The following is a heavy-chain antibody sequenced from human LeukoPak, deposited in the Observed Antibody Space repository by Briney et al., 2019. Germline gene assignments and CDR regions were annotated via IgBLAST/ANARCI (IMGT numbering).Heavy chain of an antibody. V-gene: IGHV1-69*06. D-gene: IGHD2-2*01. Sequence: SVKVSCKASGYTFTSYDINWVRQAPGQGLEWMGGIIPIFGTANYAQKFQGRVTITADKSTSTAYMELSSLRSEDTAVYYCARDRVSASSNHAFDIWGQGTMVTVSS. CDR1: GYTFTSYD. CDR2: IIPIFGTA. J-gene: IGHJ3*02. CDR3: ARDRVSASSNHAFDI.